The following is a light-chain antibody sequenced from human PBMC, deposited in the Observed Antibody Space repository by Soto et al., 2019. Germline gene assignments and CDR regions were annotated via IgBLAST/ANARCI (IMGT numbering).Light chain of an antibody. J-gene: IGKJ1*01. Sequence: DIQMTQSPSTLSASVGDRVTITCRASQSIINWLAWYQQKPGKAPRLLIYRASNLESGFPSRFSGTGSGTEFTLTISSLQPDDVATYYCQQYNSYPRTFGQGTKVEIK. V-gene: IGKV1-5*03. CDR2: RAS. CDR3: QQYNSYPRT. CDR1: QSIINW.